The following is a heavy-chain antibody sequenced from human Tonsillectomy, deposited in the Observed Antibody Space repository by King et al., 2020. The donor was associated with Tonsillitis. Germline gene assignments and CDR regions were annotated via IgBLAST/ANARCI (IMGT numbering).Heavy chain of an antibody. CDR3: AKDITIFGVGSNDY. CDR1: GFTFSSYA. D-gene: IGHD3-3*01. J-gene: IGHJ4*02. CDR2: ISGSGGST. V-gene: IGHV3-23*01. Sequence: VQLLESGGGLVQPGGSLRLSCAASGFTFSSYAMSWVRQAPGKGLEWVSAISGSGGSTYYADSVKGRFTISRDNFKNTLYLQMNSLRAEDTAVYYCAKDITIFGVGSNDYWGQGTLVTVSS.